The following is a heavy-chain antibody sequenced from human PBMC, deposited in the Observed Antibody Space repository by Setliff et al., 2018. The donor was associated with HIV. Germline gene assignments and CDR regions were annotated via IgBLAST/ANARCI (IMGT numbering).Heavy chain of an antibody. CDR1: GGTFSSYA. Sequence: SVKVSCKASGGTFSSYAITWVRQAPGQGLEWMGGIIPIFGTANYAQKFQGRVTMTRDTSISTAYMELTRLRSDDTAVYYCARAGGLGYTMVAWGQGTLVTVSS. CDR3: ARAGGLGYTMVA. CDR2: IIPIFGTA. D-gene: IGHD2-8*01. J-gene: IGHJ4*02. V-gene: IGHV1-69*05.